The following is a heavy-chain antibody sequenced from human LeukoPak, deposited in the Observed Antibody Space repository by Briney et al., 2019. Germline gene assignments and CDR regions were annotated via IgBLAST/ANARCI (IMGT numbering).Heavy chain of an antibody. Sequence: TGGSLRLSCAASGFTVSSNYMSWVRQAPGKGLHWVSVIYNGDDTYYADSVKGRFTISRDNAKNSLYLQMSSLRAEDTAVYYCARGGAFGVDRNDYWGQGTLVTVSS. CDR3: ARGGAFGVDRNDY. J-gene: IGHJ4*02. D-gene: IGHD3-3*01. CDR2: IYNGDDT. V-gene: IGHV3-53*01. CDR1: GFTVSSNY.